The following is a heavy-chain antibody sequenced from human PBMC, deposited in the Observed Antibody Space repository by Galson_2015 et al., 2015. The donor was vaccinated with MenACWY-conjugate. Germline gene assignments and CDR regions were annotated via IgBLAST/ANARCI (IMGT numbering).Heavy chain of an antibody. CDR2: IKSEPAGGKI. V-gene: IGHV3-15*01. J-gene: IGHJ6*03. CDR1: AFTFSNAY. Sequence: SLRLSCAGSAFTFSNAYMSWVRQAPGKGLEWVGRIKSEPAGGKIDYAAPVKGRFTISRADSKNTLYLQMNSLKIEDTAVYYCITHKPDSWGGLLFHFYMDVWGKGTTVTVSS. CDR3: ITHKPDSWGGLLFHFYMDV. D-gene: IGHD2-21*01.